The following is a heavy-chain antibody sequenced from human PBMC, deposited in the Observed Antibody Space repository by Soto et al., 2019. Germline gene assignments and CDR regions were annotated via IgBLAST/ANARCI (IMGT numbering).Heavy chain of an antibody. CDR3: AKEGVSSSWDKYYYYYMDV. D-gene: IGHD6-13*01. CDR2: ISYDGSNK. Sequence: QVQLVESGGGVVQPGRSLRLSCAASGFTFSSYGMHWVRQAPGKGLEWVAVISYDGSNKYYADSVKGRFTISRDNSKNTLYLKMNSLRAEDTAVYYCAKEGVSSSWDKYYYYYMDVWGKGTTVTVSS. CDR1: GFTFSSYG. V-gene: IGHV3-30*18. J-gene: IGHJ6*03.